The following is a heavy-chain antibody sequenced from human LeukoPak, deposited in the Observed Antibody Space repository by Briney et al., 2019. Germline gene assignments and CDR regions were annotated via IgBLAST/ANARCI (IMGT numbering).Heavy chain of an antibody. CDR2: ISSSSSYI. Sequence: GGSLRLSCAASGFTFSSYSMNWVRQAPGKGLEWVSAISSSSSYIYYADSVKGRFTISRDNAKKSLYLQMNSLRAEDTAVYYCAELGITMIGGVWGKGTTVTISS. D-gene: IGHD3-10*02. CDR1: GFTFSSYS. V-gene: IGHV3-21*01. J-gene: IGHJ6*04. CDR3: AELGITMIGGV.